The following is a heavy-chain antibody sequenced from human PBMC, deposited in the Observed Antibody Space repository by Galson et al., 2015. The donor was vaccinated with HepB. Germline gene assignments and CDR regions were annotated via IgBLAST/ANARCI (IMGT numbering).Heavy chain of an antibody. V-gene: IGHV3-21*01. J-gene: IGHJ4*02. D-gene: IGHD4-23*01. CDR3: ARDDYGGGSFDY. Sequence: SLRLSCAASGFTFSSYSMNWVRQAPGKGLEWVSSISSSSSYIYYADSVKGRFTISRDNAKNSLYLQMNSLRAEDTAVYYCARDDYGGGSFDYWGQGTLVTVSS. CDR1: GFTFSSYS. CDR2: ISSSSSYI.